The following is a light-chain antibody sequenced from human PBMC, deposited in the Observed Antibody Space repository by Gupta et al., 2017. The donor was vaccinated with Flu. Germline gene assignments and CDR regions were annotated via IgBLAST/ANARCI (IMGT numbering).Light chain of an antibody. V-gene: IGLV1-40*01. J-gene: IGLJ3*02. CDR1: SSNIGAPYD. Sequence: QSVPTQPPSVSGVPGQRVTISCTGSSSNIGAPYDVHWYQQLPGTAPKLLIYDNTYRPSGVPDRFSGSKSGTSASLAITGLQADDEAHYYCQSYDNSLSGSWVFGGGTKLTVL. CDR2: DNT. CDR3: QSYDNSLSGSWV.